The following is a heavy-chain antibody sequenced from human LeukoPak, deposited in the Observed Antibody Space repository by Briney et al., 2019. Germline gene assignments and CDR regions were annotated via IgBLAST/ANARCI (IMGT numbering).Heavy chain of an antibody. CDR3: ARGSYRYTNDY. CDR2: INAGNGNT. CDR1: GYPFTSYA. J-gene: IGHJ4*02. D-gene: IGHD3-16*02. Sequence: ASVKVSCKASGYPFTSYAIHWVRQAPGQRLEWMGWINAGNGNTKYSQKFQDRVTITRDTSASTAYMALSSLRSEDTAVYYCARGSYRYTNDYWGQGTLVTVSS. V-gene: IGHV1-3*01.